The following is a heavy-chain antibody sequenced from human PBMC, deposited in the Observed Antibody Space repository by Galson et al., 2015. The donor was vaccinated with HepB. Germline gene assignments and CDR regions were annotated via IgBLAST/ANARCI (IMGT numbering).Heavy chain of an antibody. CDR2: ISWNSDFT. CDR1: GFTFEDYA. J-gene: IGHJ6*02. CDR3: AQDLTYYYGSGSYFVGMDV. V-gene: IGHV3-9*01. Sequence: SLRLSCAASGFTFEDYAMHWVRQVLGKGLEWVSGISWNSDFTGYADSVRGRFTISRDNAKYFLYLQMNSLRPEDTALYYCAQDLTYYYGSGSYFVGMDVWGQGTTVTVSS. D-gene: IGHD3-10*01.